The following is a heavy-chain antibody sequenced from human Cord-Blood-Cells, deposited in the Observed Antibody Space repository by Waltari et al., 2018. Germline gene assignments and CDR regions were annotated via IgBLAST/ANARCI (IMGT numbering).Heavy chain of an antibody. V-gene: IGHV3-30*18. Sequence: QVQLVESGGGVVQPGRSLRLSCAASGFTFSSYGMHWVRQAPDKGREWGAFISDDGSNKYYADSVKGRFTISRDNSKNTLYLQMNSLRAEDTAVYYCAKLSFLELRAFDIWGQGTMVTVSS. CDR2: ISDDGSNK. D-gene: IGHD1-7*01. J-gene: IGHJ3*02. CDR1: GFTFSSYG. CDR3: AKLSFLELRAFDI.